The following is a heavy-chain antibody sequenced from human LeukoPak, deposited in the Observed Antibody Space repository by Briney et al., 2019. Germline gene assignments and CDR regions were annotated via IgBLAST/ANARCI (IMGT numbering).Heavy chain of an antibody. J-gene: IGHJ4*02. CDR1: GIVFSNTA. Sequence: GGSLRLSCAASGIVFSNTAMNWARQSPGRGLEWVSSISSSSSYIYYADSVKGRFTISRDNAKNSLYLQMNSLRAEDTAVYYCARKYSSSSYGYWGQGTLVTVSS. V-gene: IGHV3-21*01. D-gene: IGHD6-6*01. CDR2: ISSSSSYI. CDR3: ARKYSSSSYGY.